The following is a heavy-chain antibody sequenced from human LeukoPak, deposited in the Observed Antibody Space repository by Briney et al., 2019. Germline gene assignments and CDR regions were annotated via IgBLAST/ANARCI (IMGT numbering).Heavy chain of an antibody. J-gene: IGHJ4*02. CDR1: GGSISNSSYY. CDR2: IYYSGSA. CDR3: ARHWVVTPNY. Sequence: PSETLSLTCIVSGGSISNSSYYWGWIRQPPGKGLEWIGSIYYSGSAYYNPSLKSRVTISVDTSKNQFSLKLTSVTAADTAVYYCARHWVVTPNYGGQGTLVTVSS. V-gene: IGHV4-39*01. D-gene: IGHD4-23*01.